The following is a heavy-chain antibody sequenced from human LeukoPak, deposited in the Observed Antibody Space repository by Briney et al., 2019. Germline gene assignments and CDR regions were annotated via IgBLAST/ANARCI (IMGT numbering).Heavy chain of an antibody. CDR3: ATDRTTVTTKY. CDR2: ISSSGGTI. V-gene: IGHV3-11*01. J-gene: IGHJ4*02. D-gene: IGHD4-17*01. CDR1: GFSISDYY. Sequence: GGSLRLSCAASGFSISDYYLRWIRQARWKGLEGVSYISSSGGTIYYADSVKGRFTISRDNAKNSLYLQMNSLRAEDTALYYCATDRTTVTTKYWGQGTLVTVSS.